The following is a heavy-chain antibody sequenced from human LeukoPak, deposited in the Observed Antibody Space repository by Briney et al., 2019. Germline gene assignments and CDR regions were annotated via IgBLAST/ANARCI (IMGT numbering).Heavy chain of an antibody. J-gene: IGHJ3*02. Sequence: SETLSLTCTVSGRSLSSYYWSWIRQPPGKGLECIGYIYYSGSTNYNPSLKSRVTISVDTSKNQFSLKLSSVTAADTAVYYCARIVTIFGVAPHAFDIWGQGTMVTVSS. CDR1: GRSLSSYY. V-gene: IGHV4-59*01. CDR3: ARIVTIFGVAPHAFDI. D-gene: IGHD3-3*01. CDR2: IYYSGST.